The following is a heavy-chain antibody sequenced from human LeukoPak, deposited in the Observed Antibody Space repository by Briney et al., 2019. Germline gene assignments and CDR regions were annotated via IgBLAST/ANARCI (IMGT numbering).Heavy chain of an antibody. J-gene: IGHJ4*01. D-gene: IGHD3-10*01. CDR3: TTARGSRYY. CDR2: IKSKTDGGAT. CDR1: RFTISNAW. Sequence: AGGSLRLSSAASRFTISNAWMSRVRQAQGQGLEWVVRIKSKTDGGATDYAAPVKGRFYISRDDSKNTLYLQMNSLKTEYTAVYYCTTARGSRYYWGQGTLVTVSS. V-gene: IGHV3-15*01.